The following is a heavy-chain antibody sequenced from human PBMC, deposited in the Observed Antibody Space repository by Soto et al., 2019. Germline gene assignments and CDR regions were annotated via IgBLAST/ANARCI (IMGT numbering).Heavy chain of an antibody. Sequence: PSETLSLTCPVSGGSIHSGGYYWRWIRQHPGKGLEWIGSIYYTGSTNYNPSLKSRVTVSLDTSKNQFSLNLISVTAADTAVYYCARGITSRASWFDPWGQGTLVNVSS. D-gene: IGHD1-20*01. CDR2: IYYTGST. V-gene: IGHV4-31*03. J-gene: IGHJ5*02. CDR1: GGSIHSGGYY. CDR3: ARGITSRASWFDP.